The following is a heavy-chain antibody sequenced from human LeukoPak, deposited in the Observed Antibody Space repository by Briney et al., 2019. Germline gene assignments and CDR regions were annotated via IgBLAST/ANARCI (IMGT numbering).Heavy chain of an antibody. CDR2: IYWDDDK. V-gene: IGHV2-5*02. CDR1: GFSLSTGGVG. J-gene: IGHJ5*02. D-gene: IGHD3-10*01. Sequence: SGPTLVNPTQTLTLTCTFSGFSLSTGGVGVGWLRQPPGKALEWLALIYWDDDKRYSPSLKSRLTITKDTSKNQVVLTMTNMDPVDTATYYCARRGYYYDSGSYYRGLWFDPWGQGTLVTVSS. CDR3: ARRGYYYDSGSYYRGLWFDP.